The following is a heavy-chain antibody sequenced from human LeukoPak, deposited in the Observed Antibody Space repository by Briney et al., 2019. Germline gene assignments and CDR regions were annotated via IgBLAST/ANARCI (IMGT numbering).Heavy chain of an antibody. J-gene: IGHJ3*02. CDR1: GFTFSSYA. Sequence: GRSLRLSCAASGFTFSSYAMSWVRQAPGKGLEWVSAISGSGGSTYYADSVKGRFTISRDNSKNTLYLQMNSLRAEDTAVYYCAKGRDYPDAFDIWGQGTMVTVSS. V-gene: IGHV3-23*01. CDR2: ISGSGGST. D-gene: IGHD4-17*01. CDR3: AKGRDYPDAFDI.